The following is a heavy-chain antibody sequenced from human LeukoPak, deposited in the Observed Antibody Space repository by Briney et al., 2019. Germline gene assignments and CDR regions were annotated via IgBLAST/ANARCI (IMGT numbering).Heavy chain of an antibody. D-gene: IGHD2-15*01. CDR2: INHSGST. CDR1: GGSFSGYH. V-gene: IGHV4-34*01. J-gene: IGHJ6*02. Sequence: SETLSLTCAVYGGSFSGYHWSWIRQPPGKGLEWIGEINHSGSTNHNPSLKSRVTISVDTSKNQFSLKLSSVTAADTAVYYCARDRVVVVAAMVIYYGMDVWGQGTTVTVSS. CDR3: ARDRVVVVAAMVIYYGMDV.